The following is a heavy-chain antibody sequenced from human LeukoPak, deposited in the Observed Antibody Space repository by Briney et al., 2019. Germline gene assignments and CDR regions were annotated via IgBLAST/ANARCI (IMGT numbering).Heavy chain of an antibody. J-gene: IGHJ5*02. CDR3: ARDRIVATITPDDWFDP. D-gene: IGHD5-12*01. Sequence: GGSLRLSCAASGFTFSTYWMHWVRQAPGKGLEWVSSISSSSSYIYYADSVKGRFTISRDNAKNSLYLQMNSLRAEDTAVYYCARDRIVATITPDDWFDPWGQGTLVTVSS. CDR1: GFTFSTYW. CDR2: ISSSSSYI. V-gene: IGHV3-21*01.